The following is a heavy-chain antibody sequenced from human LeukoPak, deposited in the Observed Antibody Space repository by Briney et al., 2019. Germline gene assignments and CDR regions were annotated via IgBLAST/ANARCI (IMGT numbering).Heavy chain of an antibody. Sequence: SVKVSCKASGGTFSSYAISWVRQAPGQGLERMGGIIPIFGTANYAQKFQGRVTITRDTSASTAYMELSSLRSEDTAVYYCARVASSGWYILRWGQGTLVTVSS. V-gene: IGHV1-69*05. CDR3: ARVASSGWYILR. CDR2: IIPIFGTA. J-gene: IGHJ4*02. CDR1: GGTFSSYA. D-gene: IGHD6-19*01.